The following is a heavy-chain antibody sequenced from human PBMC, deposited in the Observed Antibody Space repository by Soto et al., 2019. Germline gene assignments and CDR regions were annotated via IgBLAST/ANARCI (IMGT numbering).Heavy chain of an antibody. CDR3: ARSSGWNRFDY. J-gene: IGHJ4*02. V-gene: IGHV3-66*01. CDR1: GFSVSPHY. D-gene: IGHD6-19*01. Sequence: EVQLVESGGGLVQPGGSLRLSCAVSGFSVSPHYMNWVRQAPGKGLEWVSVIYSGAGTYYGDSVKGRFTISRDNSKNTLYLQMDSLRAEDTAVYYCARSSGWNRFDYWGQGTLVTVSS. CDR2: IYSGAGT.